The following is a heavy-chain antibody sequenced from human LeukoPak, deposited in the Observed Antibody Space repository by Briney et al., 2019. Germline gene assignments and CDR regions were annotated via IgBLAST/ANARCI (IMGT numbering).Heavy chain of an antibody. V-gene: IGHV4-39*07. J-gene: IGHJ4*02. Sequence: RASVTLSLTCTVSGGSISSSSYYWGWIRQPPGKGLEWIGSIYYSGSTYYNPSLKSRVTISVDRSKNQFSLKLSSVTAADTAVYYCAREHLFGVAGFDYWGQGTLVTVSS. CDR3: AREHLFGVAGFDY. CDR1: GGSISSSSYY. CDR2: IYYSGST. D-gene: IGHD3-3*01.